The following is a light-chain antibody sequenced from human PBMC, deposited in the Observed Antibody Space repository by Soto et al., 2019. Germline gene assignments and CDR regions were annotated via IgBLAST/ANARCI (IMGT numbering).Light chain of an antibody. V-gene: IGKV3-20*01. CDR3: QQYGDSPST. Sequence: EIVLTQSPGTLSLSPGERATLSCRASHIFSSNYLAWYRQKPGQAPRLLIYGASIRATSIPDRFSGGGSGTEFTLTISRLEPEDSAVYSCQQYGDSPSTFGQGTKLEIK. CDR2: GAS. CDR1: HIFSSNY. J-gene: IGKJ2*01.